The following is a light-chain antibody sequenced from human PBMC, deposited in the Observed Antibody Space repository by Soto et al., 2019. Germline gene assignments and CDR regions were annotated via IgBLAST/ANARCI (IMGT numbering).Light chain of an antibody. Sequence: EIVLTQSPGTLSMSPGERATLSCRASQSISSNYLAWYQQKPGQAPRLLIYGASSRATGIPDRFSGSGSGTDFTLTISRLEAEDFAVYYCQQYGSSPRTFGQGPRWNSN. J-gene: IGKJ1*01. CDR2: GAS. CDR1: QSISSNY. CDR3: QQYGSSPRT. V-gene: IGKV3-20*01.